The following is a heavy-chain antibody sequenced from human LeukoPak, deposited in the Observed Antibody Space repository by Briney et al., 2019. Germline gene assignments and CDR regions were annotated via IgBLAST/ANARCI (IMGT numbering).Heavy chain of an antibody. CDR3: AHGLSIQSAGRGY. D-gene: IGHD6-6*01. CDR1: GGSISIHY. Sequence: SETLSLTCTVSGGSISIHYWSWIRQPPGKGLECSAYIHYRGNSIYNPPLRTRATISEDKSKTPFSLTLSRVPAADTAVYYCAHGLSIQSAGRGYWREGNLVSVS. J-gene: IGHJ4*02. V-gene: IGHV4-59*11. CDR2: IHYRGNS.